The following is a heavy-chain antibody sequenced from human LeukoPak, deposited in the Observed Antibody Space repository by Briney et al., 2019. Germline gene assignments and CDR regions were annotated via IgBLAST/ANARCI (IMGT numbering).Heavy chain of an antibody. CDR3: AREPMVRDFNWFDP. J-gene: IGHJ5*02. CDR2: INPNTGGT. V-gene: IGHV1-2*06. Sequence: ASVKVSCKASVYTFTGYYIHWVRQAPGQGLEWMGRINPNTGGTNFAQKFQGRVTMTRDTSISTAYMELSSLTSDDTAVYYCAREPMVRDFNWFDPWGQGTLVTVSS. D-gene: IGHD3-10*01. CDR1: VYTFTGYY.